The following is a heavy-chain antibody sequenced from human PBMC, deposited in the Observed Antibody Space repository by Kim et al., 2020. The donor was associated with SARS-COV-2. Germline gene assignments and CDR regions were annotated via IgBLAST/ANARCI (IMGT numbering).Heavy chain of an antibody. CDR3: ARADADSAMDV. J-gene: IGHJ6*02. V-gene: IGHV3-33*01. Sequence: YYADSVKGRFTVARDDSRKTMYLQMNVLRAEDTAVYYCARADADSAMDVWGQGTTVTVSS. D-gene: IGHD5-18*01.